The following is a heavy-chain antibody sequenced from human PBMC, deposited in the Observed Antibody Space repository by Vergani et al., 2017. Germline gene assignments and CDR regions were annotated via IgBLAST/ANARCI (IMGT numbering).Heavy chain of an antibody. V-gene: IGHV4-38-2*01. CDR2: IYRTGRT. D-gene: IGHD4-11*01. CDR3: ARRSGIVYSIFSGTEDFFDF. CDR1: GFSIDNGYY. Sequence: QVPLQESGPGLVKPSETLSLTCAVSGFSIDNGYYWDWIRQPPGKGLEWIGSIYRTGRTHFNPCLKSRVTISVDTANNHFSLRLNSLTAADTAVYYCARRSGIVYSIFSGTEDFFDFWGQGALVTVSS. J-gene: IGHJ4*02.